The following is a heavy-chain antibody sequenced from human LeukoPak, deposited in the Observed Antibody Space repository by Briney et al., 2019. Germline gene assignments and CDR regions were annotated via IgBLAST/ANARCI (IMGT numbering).Heavy chain of an antibody. J-gene: IGHJ4*02. CDR1: GFTFNNAW. V-gene: IGHV3-15*01. CDR3: STGCRTIYGFVFLDY. D-gene: IGHD3-3*01. CDR2: INYKTNGGTA. Sequence: GGSLRLSCAVSGFTFNNAWMSWVRQAPGKGLEWVGRINYKTNGGTADYAAAVKGRFAISRDDSKDTLYLQMNSLQPEDTAVYYCSTGCRTIYGFVFLDYWGQGTRVTVSS.